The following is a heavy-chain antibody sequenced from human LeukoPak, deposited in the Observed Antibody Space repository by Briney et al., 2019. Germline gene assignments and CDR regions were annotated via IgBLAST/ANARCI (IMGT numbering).Heavy chain of an antibody. D-gene: IGHD2-21*01. Sequence: SETLSLTCTVSGGSISSGGYYWSWIRQHPGKGLEWIGYIYYSGSTYYNPSLKSRVTISVDTSKNQFSLKLSSVTAADTAVYYCARVIPSAVWVRAFDIWGQGTMVTVSS. J-gene: IGHJ3*02. CDR2: IYYSGST. CDR3: ARVIPSAVWVRAFDI. CDR1: GGSISSGGYY. V-gene: IGHV4-31*03.